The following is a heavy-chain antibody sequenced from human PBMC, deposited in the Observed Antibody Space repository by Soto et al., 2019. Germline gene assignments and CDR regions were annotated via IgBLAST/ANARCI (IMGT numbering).Heavy chain of an antibody. CDR2: IIPIFGTA. Sequence: QVQLVQSGAEVKKPGSSVKVSCKASGGTFSSYAISWVRQAPGQGLEWMGGIIPIFGTANYAQKFQGRATITADESTSTAYMELSSLRSEDTAVYYCARVPYSYSSSWYWFDPWGQGTLVTVSS. V-gene: IGHV1-69*01. CDR1: GGTFSSYA. D-gene: IGHD6-13*01. J-gene: IGHJ5*02. CDR3: ARVPYSYSSSWYWFDP.